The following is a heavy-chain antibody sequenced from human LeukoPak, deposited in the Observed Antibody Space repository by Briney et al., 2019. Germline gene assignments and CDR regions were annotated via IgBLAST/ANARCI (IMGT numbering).Heavy chain of an antibody. V-gene: IGHV3-21*01. CDR1: GFTFGLYT. D-gene: IGHD1-26*01. Sequence: PGGSLRLSCDASGFTFGLYTITWVRQAPGKGLEWVSSITSTGAYINYADSVKGRFTISRDNAKSSLYLQMDSLRAEDTAVYYCARVATGATTSNYFYYYMDVWGRGTTVTVSS. CDR2: ITSTGAYI. CDR3: ARVATGATTSNYFYYYMDV. J-gene: IGHJ6*03.